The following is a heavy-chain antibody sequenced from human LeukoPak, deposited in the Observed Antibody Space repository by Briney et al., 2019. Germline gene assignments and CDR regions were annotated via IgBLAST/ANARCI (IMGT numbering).Heavy chain of an antibody. J-gene: IGHJ6*02. CDR3: ARPEYGDYINYYYYGMDV. D-gene: IGHD4-17*01. V-gene: IGHV3-11*01. Sequence: GGSLRLSCAASGFTFSDYYMSWIRQAPGKGLEWVSYISSSGSTIYYADSVKGRFTISRDNAKNPLYLQMNSLRAEDTAVYYCARPEYGDYINYYYYGMDVWGQGTTVTVSS. CDR2: ISSSGSTI. CDR1: GFTFSDYY.